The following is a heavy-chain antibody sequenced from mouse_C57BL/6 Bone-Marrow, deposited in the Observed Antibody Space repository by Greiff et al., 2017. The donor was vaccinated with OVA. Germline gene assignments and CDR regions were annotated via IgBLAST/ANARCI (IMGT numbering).Heavy chain of an antibody. CDR2: IYPRSGNT. Sequence: VQLQQSGAELARPGASVKLSCKASGYTFTSYGISWVKQRTGQGLEWIGEIYPRSGNTYYNEKLKGKATLTADKSSSTAYMELRSLTSEDSAVYFCARAHQAWFAYWGQGTLVTVSA. CDR3: ARAHQAWFAY. J-gene: IGHJ3*01. CDR1: GYTFTSYG. V-gene: IGHV1-81*01.